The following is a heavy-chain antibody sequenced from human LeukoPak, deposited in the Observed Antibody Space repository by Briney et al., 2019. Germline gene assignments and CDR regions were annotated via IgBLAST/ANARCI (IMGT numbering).Heavy chain of an antibody. Sequence: GGSLRLSCAASGFTFSAYAMSWVRQAPGKGLEWVSTISGSGGSIYYADSVKGRFSVSRDNSKNTVYLQMNSLRAEDTVVYYCAKRRYGDYGDFDYWGQGTLVTVSS. D-gene: IGHD4-17*01. CDR1: GFTFSAYA. J-gene: IGHJ4*02. V-gene: IGHV3-23*01. CDR3: AKRRYGDYGDFDY. CDR2: ISGSGGSI.